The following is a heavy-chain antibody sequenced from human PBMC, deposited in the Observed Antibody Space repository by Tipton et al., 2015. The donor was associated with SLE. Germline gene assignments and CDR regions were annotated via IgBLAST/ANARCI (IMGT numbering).Heavy chain of an antibody. V-gene: IGHV5-10-1*01. CDR1: GYDFLSQW. J-gene: IGHJ5*02. CDR2: IDPSDSYT. D-gene: IGHD3-3*01. Sequence: QLVQSGAEVRKPGESLKISCQASGYDFLSQWIGWVRQMPGKGLEWMGRIDPSDSYTNYSPSFQGHVTISADKSISTAYLQWSTVKPSDTAMYYCAGISIFGMGRFDPWGQGTLVTVSS. CDR3: AGISIFGMGRFDP.